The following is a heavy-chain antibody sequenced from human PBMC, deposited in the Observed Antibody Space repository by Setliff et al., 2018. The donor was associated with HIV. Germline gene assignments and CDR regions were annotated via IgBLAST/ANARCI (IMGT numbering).Heavy chain of an antibody. V-gene: IGHV4-34*01. CDR2: FRLSGGT. Sequence: SETLSLTCGVFGGSFSNYFWTWMRQPPGKGLEWIGEFRLSGGTNYNYNPSLETRVAISVDTSKNQFSLKLNSVTAADTAFYYCAGGRADAWEVLDSWGQGTLVTVSS. D-gene: IGHD1-26*01. CDR3: AGGRADAWEVLDS. CDR1: GGSFSNYF. J-gene: IGHJ4*02.